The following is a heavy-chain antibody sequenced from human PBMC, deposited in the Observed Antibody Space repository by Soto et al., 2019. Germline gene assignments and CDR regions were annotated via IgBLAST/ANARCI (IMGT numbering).Heavy chain of an antibody. D-gene: IGHD6-19*01. CDR2: IYYSGST. CDR3: ASHDSSGWSG. J-gene: IGHJ4*02. V-gene: IGHV4-59*08. Sequence: QVQLQESGPGLVKPSETLSLTCTVSGASISSYYCSWIRQPPGKGLEWIGYIYYSGSTNYNPSLKXXVXIXAATSKNQFSLTLSSVTAADTAVYYCASHDSSGWSGWGQGTLVTVSS. CDR1: GASISSYY.